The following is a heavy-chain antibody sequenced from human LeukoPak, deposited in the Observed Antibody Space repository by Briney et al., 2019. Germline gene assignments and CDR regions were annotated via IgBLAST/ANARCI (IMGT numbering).Heavy chain of an antibody. CDR1: GYTFTSYG. D-gene: IGHD6-19*01. CDR3: AIGYSSGWYYFDY. J-gene: IGHJ4*02. V-gene: IGHV1-2*02. CDR2: INPNSGGT. Sequence: GASVKVSCKASGYTFTSYGISWVRQAPGQGLEWMGRINPNSGGTNFAQKFQGRVTMTRDTSISTAYMELSRLTSDDTAVYYCAIGYSSGWYYFDYWGQGTLVTDSS.